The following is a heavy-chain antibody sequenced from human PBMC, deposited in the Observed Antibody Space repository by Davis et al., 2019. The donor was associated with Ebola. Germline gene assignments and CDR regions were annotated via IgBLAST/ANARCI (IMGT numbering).Heavy chain of an antibody. V-gene: IGHV3-15*01. Sequence: GESLKISCAASGFTFSNAWMSWVRQAPGKGLEWVGRIKSKTDGGTTDYAALVKGRFTISRDDSKNTLYLQMNSLKTEDTAVYYCTTGGDVGIVVVPAAISRYYGMDVWGKGTTVTVSS. CDR1: GFTFSNAW. CDR2: IKSKTDGGTT. J-gene: IGHJ6*04. CDR3: TTGGDVGIVVVPAAISRYYGMDV. D-gene: IGHD2-2*01.